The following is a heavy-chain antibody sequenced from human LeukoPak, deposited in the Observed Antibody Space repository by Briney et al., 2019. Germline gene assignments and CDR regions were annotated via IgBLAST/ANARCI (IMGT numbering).Heavy chain of an antibody. Sequence: ASVKVSCKVSGYTLTELSMHWVRQAPGKGLEWMGGFDPEDGETIYAQKFQGRVTMTEDTSTDTAYMELSSLRSEDTAVYYCATALGGSGSYYSWDYWGQGTLFTVSS. D-gene: IGHD3-10*01. CDR3: ATALGGSGSYYSWDY. CDR1: GYTLTELS. J-gene: IGHJ4*02. V-gene: IGHV1-24*01. CDR2: FDPEDGET.